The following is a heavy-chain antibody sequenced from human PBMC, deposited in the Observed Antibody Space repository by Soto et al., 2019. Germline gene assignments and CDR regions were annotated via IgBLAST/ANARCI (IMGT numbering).Heavy chain of an antibody. Sequence: TLSLTCAVSGGSSSSGGYSWSWIRQPPGKGLEWIGYIYHSGSTYYNPSLKSRVTISVDRSKNQFSLKLSSVTAADTAVYYCARGAFGVASGWGQGTLVTVSS. J-gene: IGHJ4*02. CDR3: ARGAFGVASG. CDR2: IYHSGST. V-gene: IGHV4-30-2*01. CDR1: GGSSSSGGYS. D-gene: IGHD3-3*01.